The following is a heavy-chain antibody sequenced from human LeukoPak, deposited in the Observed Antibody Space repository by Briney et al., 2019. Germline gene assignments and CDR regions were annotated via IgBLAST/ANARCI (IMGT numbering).Heavy chain of an antibody. CDR1: GFTFVNYA. Sequence: GGSLRLSCAASGFTFVNYAMTWVRQAPGKGLEWVSGISGSGGSTYYADSVRGRFTISRDNSKSKLFLQMSSLRAEDAAVYYWAPRGGDDTLDMWGQGTMVTVSS. CDR2: ISGSGGST. D-gene: IGHD2-21*01. J-gene: IGHJ3*02. CDR3: APRGGDDTLDM. V-gene: IGHV3-23*01.